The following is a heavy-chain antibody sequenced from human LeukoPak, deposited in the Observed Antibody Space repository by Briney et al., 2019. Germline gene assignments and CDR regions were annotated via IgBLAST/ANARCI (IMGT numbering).Heavy chain of an antibody. D-gene: IGHD6-13*01. J-gene: IGHJ4*02. CDR2: ISSSGSTI. V-gene: IGHV3-48*04. CDR3: ARGGEEQQLAGFDY. CDR1: GFTFSTYS. Sequence: GGSLRLSCAASGFTFSTYSMNWVRQAPGKGLEWVSYISSSGSTIYYADSVKGRFTISRDNAKNSLYLQMNSLRAEDTAVYYCARGGEEQQLAGFDYWGQGTLVTVSS.